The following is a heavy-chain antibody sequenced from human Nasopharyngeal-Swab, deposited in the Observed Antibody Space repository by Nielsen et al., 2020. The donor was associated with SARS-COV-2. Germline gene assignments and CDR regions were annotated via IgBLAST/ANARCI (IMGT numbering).Heavy chain of an antibody. CDR2: ISGSGTTI. V-gene: IGHV3-11*01. D-gene: IGHD6-19*01. CDR3: ARSSGWYYFDY. J-gene: IGHJ4*02. CDR1: GFTFSDYY. Sequence: LKISCAASGFTFSDYYMRWIRQAPGKGLEWVSYISGSGTTIYYADSVKGRFTISRDNAKNSLYLQMNSLRAEDTDVDCCARSSGWYYFDYWGQGTLVTVSS.